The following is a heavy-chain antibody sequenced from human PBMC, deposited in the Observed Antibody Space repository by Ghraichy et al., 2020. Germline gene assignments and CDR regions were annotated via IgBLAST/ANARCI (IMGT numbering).Heavy chain of an antibody. CDR2: ISSSSSYI. V-gene: IGHV3-21*01. Sequence: GGSLRLSCAASGFTFSSYSMNWVRQAPGKGLEWVSSISSSSSYIYYADSVKGRFTISRDNAKNSLYLQMNSLRAEDTAVYYCARDVKQWLGPAWGFDYWGQGTLVTVSS. D-gene: IGHD6-19*01. CDR1: GFTFSSYS. CDR3: ARDVKQWLGPAWGFDY. J-gene: IGHJ4*02.